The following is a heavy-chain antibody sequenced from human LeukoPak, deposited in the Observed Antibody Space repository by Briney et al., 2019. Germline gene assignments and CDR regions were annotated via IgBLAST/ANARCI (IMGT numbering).Heavy chain of an antibody. CDR3: ARGRTIRSGSYYDYFDY. CDR2: ISVSGGST. V-gene: IGHV3-23*01. CDR1: GLTFSSCT. J-gene: IGHJ4*02. Sequence: PGGSLRLSCAASGLTFSSCTMSWVRQAPGQGLEWVSAISVSGGSTYYADSVKDRFTISRDNSKNTLYLQMNSLRAEDTAVYYCARGRTIRSGSYYDYFDYWGQGTLVTVSS. D-gene: IGHD3-10*01.